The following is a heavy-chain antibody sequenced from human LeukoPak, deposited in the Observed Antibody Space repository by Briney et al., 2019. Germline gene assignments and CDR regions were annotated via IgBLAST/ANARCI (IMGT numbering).Heavy chain of an antibody. V-gene: IGHV1-2*02. D-gene: IGHD2-2*01. CDR3: AREYCSSTSCFFPRYYYYYMDV. CDR2: INPNIGGT. CDR1: GYTFTGYY. Sequence: ASVKVSCKASGYTFTGYYMHWVRQAPGQGLEWMVWINPNIGGTNYAQKFQGRVTMTRDTSISTAYMELSRLRSDDTAVYYCAREYCSSTSCFFPRYYYYYMDVWGKGTTVTVSS. J-gene: IGHJ6*03.